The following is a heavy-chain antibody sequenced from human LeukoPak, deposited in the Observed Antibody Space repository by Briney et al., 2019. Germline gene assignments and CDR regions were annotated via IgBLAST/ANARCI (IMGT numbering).Heavy chain of an antibody. V-gene: IGHV1-3*01. CDR2: INAGNGNT. Sequence: ASVKVSCKASGYTFTSYAMHWVRQAPGQRLEWMGWINAGNGNTKYSQKFQGRVTLTTDTSTSTAYMELRSLRSDDTAAYYCARGDYMDVWGKGTTVTVSS. J-gene: IGHJ6*03. CDR1: GYTFTSYA. CDR3: ARGDYMDV.